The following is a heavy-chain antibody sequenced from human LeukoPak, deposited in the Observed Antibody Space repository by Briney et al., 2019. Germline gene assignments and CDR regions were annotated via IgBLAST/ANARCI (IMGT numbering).Heavy chain of an antibody. CDR1: GFTFNNYG. CDR2: IRYDGSNK. V-gene: IGHV3-30*02. Sequence: GGSLRLSCAASGFTFNNYGMHWVRQAPGKGLEWVAFIRYDGSNKYYADSVKGRFTISRDNSKNTLYLQMNSLRAEDTAVYYCAKDLSRASDAFDIWGQGTMVTVSS. D-gene: IGHD6-6*01. CDR3: AKDLSRASDAFDI. J-gene: IGHJ3*02.